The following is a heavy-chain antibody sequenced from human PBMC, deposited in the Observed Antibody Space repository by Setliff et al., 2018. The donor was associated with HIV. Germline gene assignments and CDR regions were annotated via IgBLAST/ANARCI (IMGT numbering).Heavy chain of an antibody. D-gene: IGHD3-22*01. J-gene: IGHJ4*02. CDR2: IYTSGST. CDR3: ARTPEDYDQYFFDR. CDR1: DDPINSFY. V-gene: IGHV4-4*09. Sequence: SETLSLTCTVSDDPINSFYWSWIRQPPGKGLEWIGYIYTSGSTNYDPSLEGRVTISVDTSKNQFSLKLSSVTAADTAVYYCARTPEDYDQYFFDRWGQGTLVTVFS.